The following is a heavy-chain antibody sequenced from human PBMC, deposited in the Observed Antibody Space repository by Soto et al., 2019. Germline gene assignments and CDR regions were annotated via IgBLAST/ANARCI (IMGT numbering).Heavy chain of an antibody. V-gene: IGHV4-4*02. D-gene: IGHD6-13*01. CDR1: GGSISSSNW. Sequence: QVQLQESGPGLVKPSGTLSLTCAVSGGSISSSNWWSWVRQPPGKGLEWIGEIYHSGSTNYNPSPKGRVTISVDKSKNLFSLKLSSVTAADTAVYYCARAAMGGSSWPFDYWGQGTLVTVSS. CDR2: IYHSGST. CDR3: ARAAMGGSSWPFDY. J-gene: IGHJ4*02.